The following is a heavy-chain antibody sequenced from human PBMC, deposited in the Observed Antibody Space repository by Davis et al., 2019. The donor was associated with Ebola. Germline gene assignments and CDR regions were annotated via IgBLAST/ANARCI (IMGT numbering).Heavy chain of an antibody. CDR1: GGSISSSNW. V-gene: IGHV4-4*02. CDR2: IYHSGST. J-gene: IGHJ5*02. Sequence: SETLSLTCAVSGGSISSSNWWSWVRQPPGKGLEWIGEIYHSGSTNYNPSLKSRVNISVDKSKNQFSLKLSSVTAADPAVYYCARDHSSSWYRGWFDPWGQGTLVTVSS. CDR3: ARDHSSSWYRGWFDP. D-gene: IGHD6-13*01.